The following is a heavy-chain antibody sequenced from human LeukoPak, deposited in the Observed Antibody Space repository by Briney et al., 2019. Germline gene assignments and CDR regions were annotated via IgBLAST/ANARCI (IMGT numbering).Heavy chain of an antibody. J-gene: IGHJ4*02. Sequence: GSLRLSCAASGFTFSSYGMGWVRQAPGKGLEWVSAISGSGGSTYYADSVKGRFTISRDNSKNSLYLQMNSLRAEDTAVYYCARYILTGYAVGIDYWGQGTLVTVSS. CDR2: ISGSGGST. CDR3: ARYILTGYAVGIDY. V-gene: IGHV3-23*01. D-gene: IGHD3-9*01. CDR1: GFTFSSYG.